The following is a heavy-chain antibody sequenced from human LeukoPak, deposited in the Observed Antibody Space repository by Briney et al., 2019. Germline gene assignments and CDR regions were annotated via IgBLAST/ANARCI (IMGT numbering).Heavy chain of an antibody. J-gene: IGHJ6*02. CDR2: ISSDRNNK. V-gene: IGHV3-30*18. D-gene: IGHD2-15*01. Sequence: GGSLRLSCAASGFTFSTYGMHWVRQAPGKGLEWVAVISSDRNNKYYTDSVKGRFTISRDNSKNTLYLQMNSLRTEDTALYYCAKDRGSHYYYYPMDVWGQGTAVTVSS. CDR1: GFTFSTYG. CDR3: AKDRGSHYYYYPMDV.